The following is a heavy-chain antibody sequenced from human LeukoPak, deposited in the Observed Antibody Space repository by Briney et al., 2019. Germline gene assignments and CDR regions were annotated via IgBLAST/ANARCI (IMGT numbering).Heavy chain of an antibody. V-gene: IGHV1-2*02. Sequence: ASVKVSCKASGYTFTGYCMHWVRQAPGQGLEWMGWINPNSGGTNYAQKFQGRVTMTRDTSISTAYMELSRLRSDDTAVYYCARGDCGGDCYSPDYWGQGTLVTVSS. D-gene: IGHD2-21*02. J-gene: IGHJ4*02. CDR3: ARGDCGGDCYSPDY. CDR1: GYTFTGYC. CDR2: INPNSGGT.